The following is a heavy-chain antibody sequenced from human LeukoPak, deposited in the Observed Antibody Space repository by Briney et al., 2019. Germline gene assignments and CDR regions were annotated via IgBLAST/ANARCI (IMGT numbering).Heavy chain of an antibody. V-gene: IGHV3-30*02. CDR2: IRYDGSDK. CDR3: AKVLYYYDSSGYLYDF. D-gene: IGHD3-22*01. CDR1: GFTFSRHG. J-gene: IGHJ4*02. Sequence: PGGSLRLSCAASGFTFSRHGMHRVRQAPGKGLEWVAFIRYDGSDKYYADSVKGRFTISRDNSKNTLYLQMNSLRTEDTAVYYCAKVLYYYDSSGYLYDFWGQGTLSPSPQ.